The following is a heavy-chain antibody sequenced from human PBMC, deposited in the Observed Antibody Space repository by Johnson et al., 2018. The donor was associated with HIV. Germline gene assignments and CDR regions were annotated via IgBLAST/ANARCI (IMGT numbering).Heavy chain of an antibody. D-gene: IGHD3-22*01. Sequence: VQLVESGGGLVQPGRSLRLSCAAAGFTFSSYGMHWVRQAPGKGLEWVAVISYDGSNKYYADSVKGRFTISRDNSKNTLYLQMNSLRAEETAVYYCHGSYYYDSSYAFDIWGQGTMVTVSS. CDR1: GFTFSSYG. CDR2: ISYDGSNK. CDR3: HGSYYYDSSYAFDI. J-gene: IGHJ3*02. V-gene: IGHV3-30*03.